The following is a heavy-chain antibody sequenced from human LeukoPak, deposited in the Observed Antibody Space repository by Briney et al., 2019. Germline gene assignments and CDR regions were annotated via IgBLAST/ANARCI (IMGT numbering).Heavy chain of an antibody. V-gene: IGHV4-4*07. CDR1: SGSISNYY. J-gene: IGHJ4*02. Sequence: KPSETLSLTCTVSSGSISNYYVSWIRQTAGKGLEWIGRIYTNGNTNYNPSLKSRVTMSVDTSKTQFSLRLSSVTAADTAVYYCARGTGTVNFDCWGQGTLVTVSA. CDR3: ARGTGTVNFDC. D-gene: IGHD7-27*01. CDR2: IYTNGNT.